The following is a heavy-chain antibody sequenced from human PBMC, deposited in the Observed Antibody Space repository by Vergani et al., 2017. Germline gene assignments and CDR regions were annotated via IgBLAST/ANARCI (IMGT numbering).Heavy chain of an antibody. J-gene: IGHJ4*02. CDR2: IYTSGST. CDR1: GGSISSGSYY. CDR3: ARDRRDGYPY. Sequence: QVQLQESGPGLVKPSQTLSLTCTVSGGSISSGSYYWSWSRQPAGKGLEWIGRIYTSGSTNYNPSLKSRVTISVDTSKNQFSLKLSSVTAADTAVYYCARDRRDGYPYWGQGTLVTVSS. V-gene: IGHV4-61*02. D-gene: IGHD5-24*01.